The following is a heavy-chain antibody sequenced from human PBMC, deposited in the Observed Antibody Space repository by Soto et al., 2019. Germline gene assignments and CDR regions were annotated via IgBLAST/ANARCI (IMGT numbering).Heavy chain of an antibody. Sequence: EVQLLESGGGLVQPGGSLRLSCAASGFTFSSYAMSWVRQAPGKGLEWVSAISGSGGSTYYADSVKGRFTISRDNSKNTLYLQMNSLRAEDTAVYYCAKGLGIYYGSGSYRSAAGDWGQGTLVTVSS. J-gene: IGHJ4*02. CDR3: AKGLGIYYGSGSYRSAAGD. CDR2: ISGSGGST. D-gene: IGHD3-10*01. CDR1: GFTFSSYA. V-gene: IGHV3-23*01.